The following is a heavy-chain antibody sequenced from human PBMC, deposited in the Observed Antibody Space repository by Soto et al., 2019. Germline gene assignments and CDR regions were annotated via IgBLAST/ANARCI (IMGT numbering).Heavy chain of an antibody. CDR2: ISIYYGNT. Sequence: QVQLVQSGAEVKKPGASVKVSCKGSGYTFTDYGILWLRQAPGQGLEWMGWISIYYGNTDYSQKFQGRVTMTRDISTTTAYMELTSLRSDDTAVYYCAILPSEKYGYDFWGQGTPVTVSS. J-gene: IGHJ4*02. CDR1: GYTFTDYG. D-gene: IGHD2-15*01. V-gene: IGHV1-18*01. CDR3: AILPSEKYGYDF.